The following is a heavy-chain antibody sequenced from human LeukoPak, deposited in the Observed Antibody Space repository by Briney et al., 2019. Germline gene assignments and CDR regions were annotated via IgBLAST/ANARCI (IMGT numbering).Heavy chain of an antibody. J-gene: IGHJ5*02. V-gene: IGHV1-24*01. Sequence: GASVKVSCKVSGYTLTELSMHWVRQAPGKGLEWMRGFDPEDGETIYAQKFQGRVTMTEDTSTDTAYMELSSLRSEDTAVYYCATVLLGYCSGGSCYWFDPWGQGTLVTVSS. CDR2: FDPEDGET. CDR1: GYTLTELS. CDR3: ATVLLGYCSGGSCYWFDP. D-gene: IGHD2-15*01.